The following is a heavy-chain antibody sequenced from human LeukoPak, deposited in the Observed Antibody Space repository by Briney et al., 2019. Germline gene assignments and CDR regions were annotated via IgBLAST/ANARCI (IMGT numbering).Heavy chain of an antibody. V-gene: IGHV3-74*01. D-gene: IGHD1-14*01. J-gene: IGHJ3*01. CDR1: GFTFSSYW. Sequence: GGSLRLSCAASGFTFSSYWMHWVRQAPGKGLVWVSRVDSGGTNTIYADSVQGRFTISGDNAKNSLYLQINSLRAEGTALYYCARGGPDHAFDVWGQGTMVTVSS. CDR2: VDSGGTNT. CDR3: ARGGPDHAFDV.